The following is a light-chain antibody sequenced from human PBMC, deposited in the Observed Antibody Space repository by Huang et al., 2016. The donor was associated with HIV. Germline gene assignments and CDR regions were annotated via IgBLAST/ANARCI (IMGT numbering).Light chain of an antibody. V-gene: IGKV1-33*01. CDR1: QDIGNY. J-gene: IGKJ2*01. CDR2: DAS. Sequence: DIQMTQSPSSLSTYIGDKVTITCQASQDIGNYLNWYQQRPGKSPKLLIYDASSLETGVKSRFSEGGSGTTFTFTITNLRTEDIATYYCQQYDGLPYTFGQGTLIEI. CDR3: QQYDGLPYT.